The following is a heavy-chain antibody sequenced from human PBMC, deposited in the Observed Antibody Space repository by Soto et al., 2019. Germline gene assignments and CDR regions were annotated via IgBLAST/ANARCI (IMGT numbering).Heavy chain of an antibody. CDR2: INPNSGGT. V-gene: IGHV1-2*04. CDR3: ARDARSNYDFWSGALDY. Sequence: ASVKVSCKASGYTFTGYYMHWVRQAPGQGLEWMGWINPNSGGTNYAQKFQGWVTMTRDTSISTAYMELSRLRSDDTAVYYCARDARSNYDFWSGALDYWGQGTLVTVSS. J-gene: IGHJ4*02. CDR1: GYTFTGYY. D-gene: IGHD3-3*01.